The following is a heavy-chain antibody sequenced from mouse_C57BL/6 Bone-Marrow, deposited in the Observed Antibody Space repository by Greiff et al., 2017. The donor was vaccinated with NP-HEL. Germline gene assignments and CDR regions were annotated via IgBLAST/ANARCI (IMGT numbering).Heavy chain of an antibody. CDR1: GYTFTSYG. CDR3: AGGAY. V-gene: IGHV1-81*01. J-gene: IGHJ3*01. Sequence: QVQLQQSGAELARPGASVKLSCKASGYTFTSYGISWVKQRTGQGLEWIGEIYPRSGNTYYNEKFKGKATLTADKSSSTAYMELRSLTSEDSAVYFCAGGAYWGQGTLVTVSA. CDR2: IYPRSGNT.